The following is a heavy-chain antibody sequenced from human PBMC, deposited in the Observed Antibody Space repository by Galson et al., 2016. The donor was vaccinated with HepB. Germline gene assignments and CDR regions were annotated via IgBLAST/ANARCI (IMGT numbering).Heavy chain of an antibody. CDR1: GFTFDDYA. Sequence: SLRLSCAASGFTFDDYAMHWVRQAPGKGLEWVSGISWNSVTIGYADSVKGRFTISRDNAKNSLYLQVTSLRPEDTALYYCAKAILGNWNEEGTYDFWRRRAGGMDVWGQGTTVTVSS. CDR3: AKAILGNWNEEGTYDFWRRRAGGMDV. CDR2: ISWNSVTI. D-gene: IGHD1-1*01. J-gene: IGHJ6*02. V-gene: IGHV3-9*01.